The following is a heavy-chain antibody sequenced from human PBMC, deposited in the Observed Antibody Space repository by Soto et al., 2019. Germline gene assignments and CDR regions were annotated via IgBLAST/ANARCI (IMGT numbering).Heavy chain of an antibody. CDR2: ISSTGGGT. J-gene: IGHJ4*02. CDR1: GFTFNNYV. Sequence: LRLSCAASGFTFNNYVMSWVRQAPGKGLEWVSGISSTGGGTYYADPVKGRFTISRDNSKNTLYLQMNNLRAGDTALYYCAKGHDIVVVPTVDYWGQGTLVTVSS. D-gene: IGHD2-15*01. V-gene: IGHV3-23*01. CDR3: AKGHDIVVVPTVDY.